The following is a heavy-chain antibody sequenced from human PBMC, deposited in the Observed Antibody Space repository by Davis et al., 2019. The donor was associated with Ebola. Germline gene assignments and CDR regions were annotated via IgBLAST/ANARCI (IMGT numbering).Heavy chain of an antibody. J-gene: IGHJ4*02. CDR3: ARDPDYGDPGPFFDY. Sequence: GESLKISCAASGFTFSNYWMTWVRQAPGKGLEWVASINKEGSDILSVDSVKGRFTFSRDNSKKSLFLQMDSLRAEDTAVYYCARDPDYGDPGPFFDYWGQGTPVTVSS. CDR2: INKEGSDI. V-gene: IGHV3-7*03. D-gene: IGHD4-17*01. CDR1: GFTFSNYW.